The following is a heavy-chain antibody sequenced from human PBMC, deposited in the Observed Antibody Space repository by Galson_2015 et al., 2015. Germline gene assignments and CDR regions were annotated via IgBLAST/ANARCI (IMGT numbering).Heavy chain of an antibody. D-gene: IGHD3-10*01. CDR2: IYLTGNT. CDR1: GASISSYY. Sequence: ETLSLTCSVAGASISSYYWCWIRQSPGRGLEWIASIYLTGNTYYNPSLQSRVTISMDTSKNHFSLQRRFTTAADTAVYYCARTQRFGEFPFDYWGPGTLVTVSS. V-gene: IGHV4-38-2*02. J-gene: IGHJ4*02. CDR3: ARTQRFGEFPFDY.